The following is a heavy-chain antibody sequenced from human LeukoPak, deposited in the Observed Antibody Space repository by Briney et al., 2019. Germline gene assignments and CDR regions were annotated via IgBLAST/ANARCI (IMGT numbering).Heavy chain of an antibody. CDR2: IYTSGST. D-gene: IGHD3-10*01. Sequence: SETLSLTCAVYGGSFNGYYWSWIRQPAGKGLEWIGRIYTSGSTNYNPSLKSRVTMSVDTSKNQFSLKLSSVTAADTAVYYCARHRRDYYGSGRMYYFDYWGQGTLVTVSS. CDR3: ARHRRDYYGSGRMYYFDY. J-gene: IGHJ4*02. V-gene: IGHV4-59*10. CDR1: GGSFNGYY.